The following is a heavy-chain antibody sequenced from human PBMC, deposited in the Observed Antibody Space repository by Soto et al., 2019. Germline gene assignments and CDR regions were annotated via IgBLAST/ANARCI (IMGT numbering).Heavy chain of an antibody. V-gene: IGHV1-46*01. Sequence: GASVKVSCKASGYTFTSYYMHWVRQAPGQGLEWMGIINPSGGSTSYAQKFQGRVTMTRDTSTSTVYMELSSLRSEDTAVYYCARDRTREYSSGEVGYWGQGTLDTVS. CDR1: GYTFTSYY. CDR2: INPSGGST. CDR3: ARDRTREYSSGEVGY. D-gene: IGHD6-19*01. J-gene: IGHJ4*02.